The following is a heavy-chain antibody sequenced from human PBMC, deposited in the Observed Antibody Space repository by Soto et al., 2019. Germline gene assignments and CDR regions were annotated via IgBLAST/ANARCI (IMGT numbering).Heavy chain of an antibody. CDR1: GYTFTGYH. V-gene: IGHV1-2*02. J-gene: IGHJ6*02. CDR3: ASFSSSGYIYYYGMDV. D-gene: IGHD3-22*01. CDR2: INPNSGGT. Sequence: ASVKVSCKASGYTFTGYHMHWVRQAPGQGLEWMGWINPNSGGTNYAQKFQGRVTMTRDTSISTAYMELSRLRSDDTAVYYCASFSSSGYIYYYGMDVWGQGTTVTVSS.